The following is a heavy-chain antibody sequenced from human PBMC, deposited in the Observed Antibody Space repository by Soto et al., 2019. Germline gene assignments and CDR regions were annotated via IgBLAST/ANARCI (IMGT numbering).Heavy chain of an antibody. D-gene: IGHD1-7*01. CDR2: SSATGAGT. CDR3: AKDRRAGGNYGFYSDF. Sequence: EVQLLESGGGLVQPGGSLRLSCAASGFTFSSYGMTWVRQAPGKGLEWVSFSSATGAGTYYADSVKGRFTISRENAKNALYRQMTSLRADDTAGYYFAKDRRAGGNYGFYSDFWGQGALVIVSS. CDR1: GFTFSSYG. J-gene: IGHJ4*02. V-gene: IGHV3-23*01.